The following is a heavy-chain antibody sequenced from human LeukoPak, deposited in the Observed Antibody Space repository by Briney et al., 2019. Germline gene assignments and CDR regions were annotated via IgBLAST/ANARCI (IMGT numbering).Heavy chain of an antibody. V-gene: IGHV3-9*03. CDR1: GFTFDDYA. CDR2: ISWNSGSI. J-gene: IGHJ3*02. Sequence: GGSLRLSCAASGFTFDDYAMHWVRQAPGKGLEWVSGISWNSGSIGYADSVKGRFTISRDNAKNSLYLQMNSLRAEDMALYYCAKGHSIFGVTDDAFDIWGQGTMVTVSS. CDR3: AKGHSIFGVTDDAFDI. D-gene: IGHD3-3*01.